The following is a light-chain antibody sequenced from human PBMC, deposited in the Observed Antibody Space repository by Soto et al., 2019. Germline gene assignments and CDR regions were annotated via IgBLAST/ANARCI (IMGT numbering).Light chain of an antibody. CDR1: SGHSSYI. V-gene: IGLV4-60*02. J-gene: IGLJ3*02. Sequence: QLVLTQSSSASASLGSSVKLTCTLSSGHSSYIIAWHQQQPGKAPRYLMKLEGSRSYNKGSGVPDRFSGSSSGADRYLTISILQFEDESDYYCETWDSNTRVFGGGTKLTVL. CDR3: ETWDSNTRV. CDR2: LEGSRSY.